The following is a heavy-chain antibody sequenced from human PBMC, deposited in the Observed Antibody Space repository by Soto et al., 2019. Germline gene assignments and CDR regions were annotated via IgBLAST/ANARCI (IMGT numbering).Heavy chain of an antibody. D-gene: IGHD2-2*01. V-gene: IGHV4-31*03. CDR2: IYYSGST. J-gene: IGHJ6*02. CDR3: ARDYCSSTSCYYYYGMDV. Sequence: QVQLQESGPGLVKPSQTLSLTCTVSGGSISSGGYYWSWIRQHPGKGLEWIGYIYYSGSTYYNPALKSRVTISVDTSKNQFSLKLSSVTAADTAVYYCARDYCSSTSCYYYYGMDVWGQGTTVTVSS. CDR1: GGSISSGGYY.